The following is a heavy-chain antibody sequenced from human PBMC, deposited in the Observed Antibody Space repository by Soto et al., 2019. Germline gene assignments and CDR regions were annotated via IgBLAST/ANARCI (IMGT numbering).Heavy chain of an antibody. CDR3: ARAGAYNWNYDYYYYYMDV. Sequence: ASVKVSCKASGYTFTSYGISWVRQAPGQGLEWMGWMNPNSGNTGYAQKFQGRVTMTRNTSISTAYMELSSLRSEDTAVYYCARAGAYNWNYDYYYYYMDVWGKGTTVTVSS. CDR2: MNPNSGNT. J-gene: IGHJ6*03. CDR1: GYTFTSYG. D-gene: IGHD1-7*01. V-gene: IGHV1-8*02.